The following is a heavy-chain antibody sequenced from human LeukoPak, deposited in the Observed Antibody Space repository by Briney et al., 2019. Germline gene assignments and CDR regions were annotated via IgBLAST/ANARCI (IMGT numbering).Heavy chain of an antibody. CDR2: MNPNSGNT. Sequence: GATVKVSCKASGYTFTSYDINWVRQATGQGLEWSVWMNPNSGNTGYAQKFQGRVTMTRNTSISTAYMELSSLRSEDTAVYYCARVAYSSSWYYPYYYYTDVWGKGTTVTISS. D-gene: IGHD6-13*01. J-gene: IGHJ6*03. CDR3: ARVAYSSSWYYPYYYYTDV. CDR1: GYTFTSYD. V-gene: IGHV1-8*01.